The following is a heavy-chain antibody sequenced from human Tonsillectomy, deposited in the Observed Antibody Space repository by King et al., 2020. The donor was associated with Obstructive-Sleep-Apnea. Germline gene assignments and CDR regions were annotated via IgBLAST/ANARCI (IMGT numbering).Heavy chain of an antibody. D-gene: IGHD3-22*01. CDR3: ARARWYYDSPEPFWD. J-gene: IGHJ4*02. CDR2: INSDWSST. Sequence: VQLVESGGGLVRPGGSLRLSCAASGFTFSSFWMHWVRQAPGKGLVWVSRINSDWSSTIYADSVKGRFSISRDNAKNTLYLQMNSLRAEDTAVYFCARARWYYDSPEPFWDWGQGTLVTVSS. CDR1: GFTFSSFW. V-gene: IGHV3-74*02.